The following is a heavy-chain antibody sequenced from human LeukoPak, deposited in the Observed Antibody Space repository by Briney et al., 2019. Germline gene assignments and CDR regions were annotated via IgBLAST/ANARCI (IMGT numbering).Heavy chain of an antibody. CDR3: ARGDFAYYFDY. Sequence: PSQTLSLTCTVSGGSISSGDYYWSWIRQPPGKGLEWIGYIYYSGSTYYNPSLKSRLTISVDTSKNQFSLKLSSVTAADTAVYYCARGDFAYYFDYWGQGTLVTVSS. CDR1: GGSISSGDYY. V-gene: IGHV4-30-4*08. CDR2: IYYSGST. J-gene: IGHJ4*02.